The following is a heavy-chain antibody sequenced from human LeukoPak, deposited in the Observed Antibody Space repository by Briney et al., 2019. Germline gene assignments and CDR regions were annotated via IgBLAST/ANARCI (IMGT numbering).Heavy chain of an antibody. D-gene: IGHD2-15*01. Sequence: GSLRLSCPASGFTFSSYAMSWVRQAPGKGLEWVSAISGSGGSTYYADSVKGRFTISRDNSKNTLYLQMNSLRAEDTAVYYCARTVVVVAASYFDYWGQGTLVTVSS. CDR3: ARTVVVVAASYFDY. CDR2: ISGSGGST. J-gene: IGHJ4*02. V-gene: IGHV3-23*01. CDR1: GFTFSSYA.